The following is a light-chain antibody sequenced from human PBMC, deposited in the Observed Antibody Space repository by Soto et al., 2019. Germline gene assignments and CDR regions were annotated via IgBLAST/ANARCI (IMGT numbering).Light chain of an antibody. CDR1: QSVSSN. J-gene: IGKJ5*01. CDR3: QKYNNWPPIT. V-gene: IGKV3-15*01. Sequence: EIVMTQSPATLSVSPGEGVTLSCRASQSVSSNLAWYQQRPGQAPRLLIYGASTRATGIPARFSGSGSGTEFTLTISSLQSEDFAVYYCQKYNNWPPITFGQGTRLEIK. CDR2: GAS.